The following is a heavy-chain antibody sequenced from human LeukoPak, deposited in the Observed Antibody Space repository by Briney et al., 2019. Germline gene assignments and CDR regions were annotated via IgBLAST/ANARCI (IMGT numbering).Heavy chain of an antibody. V-gene: IGHV4-30-4*02. Sequence: SDTLSLTCTVSGGSLSSGDYYWSWVRQPPGRGLEWIGYIYYSGSTYYNPSLKSRVTISVDTSKNQFSLKLSSVTAADTAVYYCARVDENKQSGGMDVWGQGTTVTVSS. CDR2: IYYSGST. J-gene: IGHJ6*02. CDR3: ARVDENKQSGGMDV. CDR1: GGSLSSGDYY. D-gene: IGHD1/OR15-1a*01.